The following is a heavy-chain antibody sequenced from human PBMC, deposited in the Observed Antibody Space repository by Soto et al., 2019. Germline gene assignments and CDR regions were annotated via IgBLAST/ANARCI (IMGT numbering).Heavy chain of an antibody. CDR2: ISASGVST. CDR3: ARDRNDFWSGYYSDDFDT. CDR1: GFIFNNYA. J-gene: IGHJ3*02. V-gene: IGHV3-23*01. D-gene: IGHD3-3*01. Sequence: GGSLRLSCAASGFIFNNYAMNWVRQAPGEGLQWVAGISASGVSTYYADSVKGRFIISRDNSKNTLFLQMNSLRAEDTAIYYCARDRNDFWSGYYSDDFDTWGHGTMVTVSS.